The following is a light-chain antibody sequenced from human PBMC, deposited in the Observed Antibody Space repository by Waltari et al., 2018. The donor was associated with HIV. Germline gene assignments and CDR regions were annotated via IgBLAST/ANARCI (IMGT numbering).Light chain of an antibody. CDR1: QTINRY. CDR3: QQSYGTPRT. Sequence: DIQMTQYPSSLSACVGDRVTITCRASQTINRYLNWYQQKPGRAPQVLIHGASTLHSWAPSRFSGSGSETDFTLTITSLKVEDSATYFCQQSYGTPRTFGPGTHLEI. J-gene: IGKJ2*01. V-gene: IGKV1-39*01. CDR2: GAS.